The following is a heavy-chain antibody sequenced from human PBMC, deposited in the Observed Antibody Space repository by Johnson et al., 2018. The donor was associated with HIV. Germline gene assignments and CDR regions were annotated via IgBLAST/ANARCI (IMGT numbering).Heavy chain of an antibody. CDR2: ISYDVSNK. J-gene: IGHJ3*02. D-gene: IGHD5-12*01. V-gene: IGHV3-30*04. CDR3: AKDPMVATPANAVDI. CDR1: GFTFSSYA. Sequence: QVQLVESGGGVVQPGRSLRLSCAASGFTFSSYAMHWVRQAPGKGLEWVAVISYDVSNKYYANSVQGRFTISRDNSRDTLSLQMNSLRVEDTAVYYCAKDPMVATPANAVDIWGQGTMVTVSS.